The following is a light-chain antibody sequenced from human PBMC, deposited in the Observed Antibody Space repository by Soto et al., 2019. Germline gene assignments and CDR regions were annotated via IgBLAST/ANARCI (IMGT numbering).Light chain of an antibody. CDR3: AAWDDSLNGWV. CDR2: SNN. J-gene: IGLJ3*02. Sequence: QSVLTQPPSLSGTPGQRVTISCSGSSSNIGSNTVNWYQQLPGAAPKLLIYSNNQRPSGVPDRFSGSKSGTSASLAISGLQSEDEADYYCAAWDDSLNGWVFGGGTKLTVL. V-gene: IGLV1-44*01. CDR1: SSNIGSNT.